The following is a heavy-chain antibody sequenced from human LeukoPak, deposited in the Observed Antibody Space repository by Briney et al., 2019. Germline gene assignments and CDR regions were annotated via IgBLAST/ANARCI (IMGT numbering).Heavy chain of an antibody. Sequence: NPSETLSLTCAVYGGSFSGYYWSWIRQPPGKGLEWIGEINHSGSTNYNPSLRSRVTISLEMSKHQFSLNLTSVTAADTAVYYCASNTGTVFDYWGQGALVTVSS. J-gene: IGHJ4*02. V-gene: IGHV4-34*01. CDR1: GGSFSGYY. CDR2: INHSGST. D-gene: IGHD7-27*01. CDR3: ASNTGTVFDY.